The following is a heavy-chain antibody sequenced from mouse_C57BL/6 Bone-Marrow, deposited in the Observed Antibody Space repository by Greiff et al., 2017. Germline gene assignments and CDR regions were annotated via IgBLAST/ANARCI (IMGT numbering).Heavy chain of an antibody. V-gene: IGHV15-2*01. Sequence: QVQPKESGSELRSPGSSVKLSCKDFDSEVFPTAYMSWVRQKPGHGFEWIGGILPSIGRTIYGEKFEDKATLDADTLSNTAYLELNSLTSEDSAIYYCARDYYSYWYFDVWGTGTTVTVSS. CDR3: ARDYYSYWYFDV. CDR1: DSEVFPTAY. J-gene: IGHJ1*03. D-gene: IGHD2-12*01. CDR2: ILPSIGRT.